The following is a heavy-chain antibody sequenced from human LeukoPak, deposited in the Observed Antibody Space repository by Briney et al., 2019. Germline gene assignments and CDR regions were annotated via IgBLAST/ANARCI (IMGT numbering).Heavy chain of an antibody. Sequence: GGSLRLSCAASGFTFSSYGMHWVRQAPGKGLEWVAVISYDGSNKYYADSVKGRFTISRDNSKNTLYLQMNSLRAEDTAVYYCARDAAGYYDSSGQTGIDYWGQGTLVTVSS. CDR1: GFTFSSYG. CDR2: ISYDGSNK. D-gene: IGHD3-22*01. V-gene: IGHV3-30*03. CDR3: ARDAAGYYDSSGQTGIDY. J-gene: IGHJ4*02.